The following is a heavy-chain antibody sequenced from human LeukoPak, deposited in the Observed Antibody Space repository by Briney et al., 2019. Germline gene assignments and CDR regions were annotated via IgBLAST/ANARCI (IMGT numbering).Heavy chain of an antibody. CDR2: ISSSGNTI. V-gene: IGHV3-11*01. CDR3: ARDEWPSSSYYGLGY. D-gene: IGHD3-22*01. CDR1: GFTFSNYY. Sequence: GGSLRLSCSASGFTFSNYYMSWIRQAPGKGLEWISYISSSGNTIYVADSVKGRFTISRDNAKNSLDLQMNSLRADDTAVYYCARDEWPSSSYYGLGYWGQGALVTVSS. J-gene: IGHJ4*02.